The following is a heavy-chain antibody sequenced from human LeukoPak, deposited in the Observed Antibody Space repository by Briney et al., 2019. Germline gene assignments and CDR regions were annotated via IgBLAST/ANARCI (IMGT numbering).Heavy chain of an antibody. CDR2: IYYSGST. CDR3: ARRGYSYDYFDY. J-gene: IGHJ4*02. D-gene: IGHD5-18*01. Sequence: SETLSLTCTVSGGSISSGNYYWGWLRQPPGTGLEWIGNIYYSGSTYYNPSLKSRVTISVDTSKNQFSLKLSSVTAADTAVYYCARRGYSYDYFDYWGQGTLVTVSS. V-gene: IGHV4-39*01. CDR1: GGSISSGNYY.